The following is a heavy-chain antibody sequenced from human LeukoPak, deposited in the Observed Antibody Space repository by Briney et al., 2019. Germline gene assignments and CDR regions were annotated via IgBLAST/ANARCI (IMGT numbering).Heavy chain of an antibody. CDR2: IIPIFGTT. V-gene: IGHV1-69*06. Sequence: SVKVSCKASGYTFTDYGISYLRQAPGQGLEWMGGIIPIFGTTNYAQKFQGRVTITADKSTSTAYMELSRLRSDDTAVYYCARGRYYGSGSYQNYWGQGTLVTVSS. CDR3: ARGRYYGSGSYQNY. CDR1: GYTFTDYG. J-gene: IGHJ4*02. D-gene: IGHD3-10*01.